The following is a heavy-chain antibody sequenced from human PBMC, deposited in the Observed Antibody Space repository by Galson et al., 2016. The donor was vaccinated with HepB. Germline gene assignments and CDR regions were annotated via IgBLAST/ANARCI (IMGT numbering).Heavy chain of an antibody. CDR2: IYHSGST. CDR3: ARIYCGGGSCYPYYFDY. V-gene: IGHV4-4*02. Sequence: ETLSLTCAVSGDSISSNNWWNWVRQPPGKGLEWIGEIYHSGSTNSNSSPKNRVAISVDKPNNEFSLRLTSVTAADTAVYYCARIYCGGGSCYPYYFDYWGPGTLVTVSP. J-gene: IGHJ4*02. D-gene: IGHD2-21*01. CDR1: GDSISSNNW.